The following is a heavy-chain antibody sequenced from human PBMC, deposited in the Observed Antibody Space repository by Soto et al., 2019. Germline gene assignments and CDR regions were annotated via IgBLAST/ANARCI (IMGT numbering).Heavy chain of an antibody. J-gene: IGHJ4*02. V-gene: IGHV3-33*08. CDR1: GFTFGAYV. CDR3: ARDRGSGSHESLDY. CDR2: IWYDGSNK. D-gene: IGHD1-26*01. Sequence: GGSLRLSCAASGFTFGAYVMHWVRQAPGKGLECVAVIWYDGSNKKYADSVKGRFTISRDNSKNTLYLQMNSLRAEDTAVYYCARDRGSGSHESLDYWGQGTLVTVSS.